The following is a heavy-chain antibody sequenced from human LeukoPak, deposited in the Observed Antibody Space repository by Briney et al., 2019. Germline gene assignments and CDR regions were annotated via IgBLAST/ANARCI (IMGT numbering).Heavy chain of an antibody. D-gene: IGHD3-16*02. Sequence: PGGSLRLSCAASGFTFSNAWMSWVRQAPGKGLVWVSHINGDGSSTTYADSVKGRFTISRDNSKNTLYLQMNSLRAEDTAVYYCARSLMITFGGVIALYYFDYWGQGTLVTVSS. CDR3: ARSLMITFGGVIALYYFDY. CDR1: GFTFSNAW. CDR2: INGDGSST. J-gene: IGHJ4*02. V-gene: IGHV3-74*01.